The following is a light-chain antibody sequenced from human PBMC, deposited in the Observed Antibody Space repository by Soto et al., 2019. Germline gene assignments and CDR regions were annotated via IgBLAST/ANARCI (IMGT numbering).Light chain of an antibody. J-gene: IGLJ1*01. V-gene: IGLV2-14*01. CDR2: KVT. CDR3: TSSTTGSLYG. CDR1: SSDVGIYNY. Sequence: QSALTQPASVSGSPGQSIAISCTGSSSDVGIYNYVSWYQQFPGNVPRLLIYKVTNRPSGVSYRFSGSKSGNTASLTISGLQAEDEADYFCTSSTTGSLYGFGTGTKVTV.